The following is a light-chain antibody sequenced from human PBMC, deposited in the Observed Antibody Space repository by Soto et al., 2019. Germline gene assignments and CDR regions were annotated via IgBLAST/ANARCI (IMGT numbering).Light chain of an antibody. CDR2: GAS. J-gene: IGKJ2*01. Sequence: EMVMTQSPATLSVSPGDGATLSCRASQSVGSNLAWFQQKPGKAPRLLIYGASTSATGIPARFSGSGSGTEFTLTISSLQSEDFAVYYCQQYYNWPRTFGQGTKLEIK. CDR1: QSVGSN. CDR3: QQYYNWPRT. V-gene: IGKV3-15*01.